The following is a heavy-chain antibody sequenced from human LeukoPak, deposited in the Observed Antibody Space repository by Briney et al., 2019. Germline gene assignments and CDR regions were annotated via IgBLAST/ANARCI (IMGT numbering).Heavy chain of an antibody. Sequence: SETLSLTCTVSGDPISHSYAGWIRHPPGKGLEWIGYIYYSGSTKYNPSLMSRVTISIDTSKNQFSLKLSSASAADSAVYYCARRIWADWYFDLWGRGTLVTVSS. CDR1: GDPISHSY. J-gene: IGHJ2*01. D-gene: IGHD6-19*01. CDR3: ARRIWADWYFDL. V-gene: IGHV4-59*08. CDR2: IYYSGST.